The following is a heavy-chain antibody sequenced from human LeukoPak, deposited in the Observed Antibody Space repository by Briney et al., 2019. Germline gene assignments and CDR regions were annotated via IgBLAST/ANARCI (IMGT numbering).Heavy chain of an antibody. Sequence: KPSETLSLTCAVYGGSFSGYYWSWIRQPPGKGLEWIGEINHSGSTNYNPSLKSRVTISVDTSKNQFSLKLSSVTAADTAVYYCARMDDGSGGIDYWGQGTLVTVSS. CDR2: INHSGST. CDR3: ARMDDGSGGIDY. D-gene: IGHD6-19*01. V-gene: IGHV4-34*01. CDR1: GGSFSGYY. J-gene: IGHJ4*02.